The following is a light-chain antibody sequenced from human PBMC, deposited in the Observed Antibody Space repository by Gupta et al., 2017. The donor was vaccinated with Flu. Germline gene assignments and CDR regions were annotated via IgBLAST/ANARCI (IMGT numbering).Light chain of an antibody. Sequence: VTISCRASQDSSSDVAWYQQKSGKVTKLMIDAASSLQSVVPCRIGGRGWATAFTLTIISLQPEDVATYCCQKYNRAPPAFGGGTKVEIK. J-gene: IGKJ4*01. V-gene: IGKV1-27*01. CDR1: QDSSSD. CDR2: AAS. CDR3: QKYNRAPPA.